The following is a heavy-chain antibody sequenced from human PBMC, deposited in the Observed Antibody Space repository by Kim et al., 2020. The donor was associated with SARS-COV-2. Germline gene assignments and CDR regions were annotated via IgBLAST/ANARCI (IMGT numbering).Heavy chain of an antibody. CDR1: GFTFSSYA. CDR2: ISYDGSNK. Sequence: GGSLRLSCAASGFTFSSYAMHWVRQAPGKGLEWVAVISYDGSNKYYADSVKGRFTISRDNSKNTLYLQMNSLRAEDTAVYYCARDWGGDYRDYYYYYGMDVWGQGTTVTVSS. V-gene: IGHV3-30*04. CDR3: ARDWGGDYRDYYYYYGMDV. D-gene: IGHD4-17*01. J-gene: IGHJ6*02.